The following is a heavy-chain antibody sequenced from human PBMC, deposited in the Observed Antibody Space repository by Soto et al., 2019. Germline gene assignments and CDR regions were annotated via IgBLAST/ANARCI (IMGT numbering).Heavy chain of an antibody. CDR2: ISGYNGNT. CDR3: ARDDFVVRGVYYYYGMDV. Sequence: QAQLVQSGAEVKKPGASVKVSCKPSGYTFSSYGITWVRQAPGQGLEWMAWISGYNGNTNNAQNLQSRVTMTTDTSTNTAYMELRSLRSDDTAVYYCARDDFVVRGVYYYYGMDVWGQGTTVTVSS. CDR1: GYTFSSYG. J-gene: IGHJ6*02. D-gene: IGHD3-10*01. V-gene: IGHV1-18*01.